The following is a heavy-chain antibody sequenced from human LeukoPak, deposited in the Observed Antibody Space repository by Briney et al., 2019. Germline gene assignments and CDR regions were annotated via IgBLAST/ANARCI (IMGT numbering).Heavy chain of an antibody. V-gene: IGHV3-48*03. D-gene: IGHD6-19*01. J-gene: IGHJ4*02. Sequence: GGSLRLSCAASGFTFSSYEMNWVRQAPGKGLEGVSYISSSGSTIYYADSVKGRFTISRDNAKNSLYLQMNSLRAEDTAVYYCARGSRLDTPAVDYWGQGTLVTVSS. CDR3: ARGSRLDTPAVDY. CDR2: ISSSGSTI. CDR1: GFTFSSYE.